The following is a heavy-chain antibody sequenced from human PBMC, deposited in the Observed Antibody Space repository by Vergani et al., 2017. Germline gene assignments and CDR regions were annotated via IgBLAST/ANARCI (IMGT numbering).Heavy chain of an antibody. CDR1: GFTFTSSA. Sequence: QMQLVQSGPEVKKPGTSVKVSCKASGFTFTSSAVQWVRQARGQRLEWIGWIVVGSGNTNYAQKFQERVTITRDMSTSTAYMELSSLRSEDTAVYYCAAERATYYDSSGYYYGWFDPWGQGTLVTVSS. V-gene: IGHV1-58*01. CDR2: IVVGSGNT. D-gene: IGHD3-22*01. J-gene: IGHJ5*02. CDR3: AAERATYYDSSGYYYGWFDP.